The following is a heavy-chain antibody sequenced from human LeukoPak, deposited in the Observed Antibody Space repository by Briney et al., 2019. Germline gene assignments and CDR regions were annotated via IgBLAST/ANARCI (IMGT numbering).Heavy chain of an antibody. D-gene: IGHD3-9*01. J-gene: IGHJ6*03. CDR1: GGSISSSGYY. V-gene: IGHV4-61*08. CDR2: IYYSGST. Sequence: PSETLSLTCTVSGGSISSSGYYWGWIRQPPGKGLEWIGTIYYSGSTNYNPSLKSRVTISVDTSKNQFSLKLSSVTAADTAVYYCARGILTGLVYYYMDVWGKGTTVTISS. CDR3: ARGILTGLVYYYMDV.